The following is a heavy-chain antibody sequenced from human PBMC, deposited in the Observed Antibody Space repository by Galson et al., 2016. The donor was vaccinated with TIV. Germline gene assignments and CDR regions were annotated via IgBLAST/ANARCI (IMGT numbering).Heavy chain of an antibody. CDR1: GFTFGNYG. V-gene: IGHV3-33*01. D-gene: IGHD6-13*01. CDR2: IWYDGSNK. J-gene: IGHJ4*02. CDR3: AREKRLQLVMDY. Sequence: LRLSCAASGFTFGNYGIHWVRQAPGRGLEWVAVIWYDGSNKYYADSVKGRFTISRDNSKNTVDLQMNSLKAEDTGVYYCAREKRLQLVMDYWGQGTLVTVSS.